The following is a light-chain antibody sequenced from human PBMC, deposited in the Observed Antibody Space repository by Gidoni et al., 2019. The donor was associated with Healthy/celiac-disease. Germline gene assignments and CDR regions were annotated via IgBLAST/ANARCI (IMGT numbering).Light chain of an antibody. CDR1: QSISSY. CDR3: QQSYSTPYT. Sequence: EIQMTQSPSSLSASVGDRVTITCRARQSISSYLNWYQQKPGKAPKLLIYAASSLQSGVPSRFSGSGSWTDFTLTISSLQPEDFATYYCQQSYSTPYTFGQGTKLEIK. V-gene: IGKV1-39*01. J-gene: IGKJ2*01. CDR2: AAS.